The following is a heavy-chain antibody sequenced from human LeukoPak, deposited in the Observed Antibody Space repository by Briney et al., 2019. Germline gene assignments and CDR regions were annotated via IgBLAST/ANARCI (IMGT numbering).Heavy chain of an antibody. Sequence: GGPLRLSCAASGFTFDYYAMHWVRQAPGKGLEWVSFVTGDGGGTYYADSVRGRFTISRDNSENSLYLQMNNLRIEDTALYYCAKDRDTTGFDHWGQGTLVTVSS. CDR2: VTGDGGGT. D-gene: IGHD2-8*01. CDR3: AKDRDTTGFDH. CDR1: GFTFDYYA. V-gene: IGHV3-43*02. J-gene: IGHJ4*02.